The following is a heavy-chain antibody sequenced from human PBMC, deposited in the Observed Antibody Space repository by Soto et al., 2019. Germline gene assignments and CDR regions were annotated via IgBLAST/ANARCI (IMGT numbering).Heavy chain of an antibody. CDR3: ASTTYYYDSSGYRDNPFDI. J-gene: IGHJ3*02. Sequence: ASVKVSCKASGYTFTSYYMHWVRQAPGQGLEWMGIINPSGGSTSYAQKFQGRVTMTRDTSTSTVYMELSSLRSEDTAVYYCASTTYYYDSSGYRDNPFDIWGQGTMVTVSS. V-gene: IGHV1-46*03. CDR1: GYTFTSYY. D-gene: IGHD3-22*01. CDR2: INPSGGST.